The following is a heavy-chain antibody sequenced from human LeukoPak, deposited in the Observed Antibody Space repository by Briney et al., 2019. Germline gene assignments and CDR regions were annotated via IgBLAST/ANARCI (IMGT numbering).Heavy chain of an antibody. Sequence: ASVEVSCKVSGYTLTELSMHWVRQAPGKGLEWMGGFDPEDGETIYAQKFQGRVTMTEDTSTDTAYMELSSLRSEDTAVDYCATAGPSLGGVIVHYFDYWGQGTLVTVSS. CDR2: FDPEDGET. J-gene: IGHJ4*02. D-gene: IGHD3-16*02. V-gene: IGHV1-24*01. CDR1: GYTLTELS. CDR3: ATAGPSLGGVIVHYFDY.